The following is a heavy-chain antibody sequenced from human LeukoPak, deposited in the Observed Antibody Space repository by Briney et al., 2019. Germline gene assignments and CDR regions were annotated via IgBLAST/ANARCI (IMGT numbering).Heavy chain of an antibody. Sequence: GGSLRLSCAASGVPLSNYAMSWVRQTPGKGLEWLSAFSGSGGSTYYEDSVKGRFTISRDNSKNTLYLQMNSLRAEDTAVYYCAKVFCTSISCPFDYWGQGTLVTVSS. CDR1: GVPLSNYA. J-gene: IGHJ4*02. CDR3: AKVFCTSISCPFDY. CDR2: FSGSGGST. D-gene: IGHD2-2*01. V-gene: IGHV3-23*01.